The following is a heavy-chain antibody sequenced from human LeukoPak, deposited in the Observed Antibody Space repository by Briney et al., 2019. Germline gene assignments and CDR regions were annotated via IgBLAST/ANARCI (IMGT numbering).Heavy chain of an antibody. V-gene: IGHV3-33*01. Sequence: GGSLRLSCAASGFTFSGYGMHWVRQAPGKGQEWVAVIWYDGSDKYYADSVKGRFTISRDNSKNTLYLQMNSLRDEDTAIYYCARERNDGFDIWGQGTMVTVSS. CDR2: IWYDGSDK. CDR1: GFTFSGYG. J-gene: IGHJ3*02. CDR3: ARERNDGFDI.